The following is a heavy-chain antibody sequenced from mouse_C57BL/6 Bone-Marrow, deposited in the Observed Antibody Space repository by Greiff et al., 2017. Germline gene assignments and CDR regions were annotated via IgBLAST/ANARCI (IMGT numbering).Heavy chain of an antibody. J-gene: IGHJ2*01. CDR3: ARDSSGSLYFDY. CDR1: GYTFTDYY. D-gene: IGHD3-2*02. Sequence: EVQLQQSGPVLVKPGASVKMSCKASGYTFTDYYMNWVKQSHGKSLEWIGVINPYNGGTSYNQKFKGKATLTVDKSCSTAYMELNSLTSEDSAVYYCARDSSGSLYFDYWGQGTTLTVSS. CDR2: INPYNGGT. V-gene: IGHV1-19*01.